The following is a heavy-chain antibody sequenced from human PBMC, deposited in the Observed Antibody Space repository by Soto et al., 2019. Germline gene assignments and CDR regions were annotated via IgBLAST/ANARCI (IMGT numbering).Heavy chain of an antibody. Sequence: ASETLSLTCAVSGGSISSSNWWSWVRQPPGKGLEWIGEIYHSGSTNYNPSLKSRVTISVDKSKNQFSLKLSSVTAADTAVYYCARDNRKLWFGEFYYYYGMDVWGQGTTVTVS. CDR2: IYHSGST. CDR3: ARDNRKLWFGEFYYYYGMDV. J-gene: IGHJ6*02. V-gene: IGHV4-4*02. D-gene: IGHD3-10*01. CDR1: GGSISSSNW.